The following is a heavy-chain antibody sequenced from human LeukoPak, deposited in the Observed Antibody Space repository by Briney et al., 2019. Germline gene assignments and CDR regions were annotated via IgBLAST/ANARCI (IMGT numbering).Heavy chain of an antibody. J-gene: IGHJ6*02. CDR1: GGSISSYY. CDR2: IYYSGST. D-gene: IGHD2-15*01. V-gene: IGHV4-59*01. CDR3: ARSGVVAATYGMDV. Sequence: ESSETLSLTCTVSGGSISSYYWSWIRQPPGKGLEWIGYIYYSGSTNYNPSLKSRVTISVDTSKNQFSLKLSSVTAADTAVYYCARSGVVAATYGMDVWGQGTTVTVSS.